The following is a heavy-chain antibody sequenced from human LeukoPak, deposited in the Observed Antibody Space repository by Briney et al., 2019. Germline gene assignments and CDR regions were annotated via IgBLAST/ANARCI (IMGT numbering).Heavy chain of an antibody. CDR2: ISRYGSRT. V-gene: IGHV3-74*01. D-gene: IGHD2-21*01. J-gene: IGHJ3*02. Sequence: GGSLRLSCAASAFTFSNHWMHWVREAPGKGLVWVSDISRYGSRTLYADSVKGRFIISSENAKNTVYLQMNSLRAEDTAVYYCVRDGMVIPYAFDIWGQGTMVTVSS. CDR3: VRDGMVIPYAFDI. CDR1: AFTFSNHW.